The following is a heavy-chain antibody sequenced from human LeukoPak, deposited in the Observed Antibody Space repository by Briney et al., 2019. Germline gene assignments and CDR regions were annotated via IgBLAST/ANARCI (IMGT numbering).Heavy chain of an antibody. CDR2: IYPCDSDT. Sequence: GESLKISCKGSGYTFTSYWIGWVRQIPGKGLELMGIIYPCDSDTRYSPSFQGQVTISVDKSITTSYLQWSSLKASDPAMYFCARLPSVRGVDRYFDYWGQGTLVTVSS. V-gene: IGHV5-51*01. D-gene: IGHD3-10*01. CDR3: ARLPSVRGVDRYFDY. CDR1: GYTFTSYW. J-gene: IGHJ4*02.